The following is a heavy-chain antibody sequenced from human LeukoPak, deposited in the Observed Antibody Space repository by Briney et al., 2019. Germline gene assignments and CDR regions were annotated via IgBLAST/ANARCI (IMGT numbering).Heavy chain of an antibody. Sequence: GASVKVSCKASGYTFTGYYMHWVRQAPGQGLEWMGWINPNSGGTNYAQKFQGRVTMTRDTSISTAYMELSRLRSDDTAVYYCASNGPDYDFWSGYYSFDYWGQGTLVTVSS. CDR2: INPNSGGT. CDR1: GYTFTGYY. D-gene: IGHD3-3*01. CDR3: ASNGPDYDFWSGYYSFDY. V-gene: IGHV1-2*02. J-gene: IGHJ4*02.